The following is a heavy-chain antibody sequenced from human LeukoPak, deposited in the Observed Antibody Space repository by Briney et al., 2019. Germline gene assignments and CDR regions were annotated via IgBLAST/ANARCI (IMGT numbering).Heavy chain of an antibody. CDR1: GGTFSSYA. J-gene: IGHJ4*02. CDR2: IIPIFGTA. CDR3: AADLGYYDSSGYYRSYYFDY. V-gene: IGHV1-69*13. D-gene: IGHD3-22*01. Sequence: GASVKVSCKASGGTFSSYAISWVRQAPGQGLEWLGGIIPIFGTANYAQKFQGRVTITADESTSTAYMELSSLRSEDTAVYYCAADLGYYDSSGYYRSYYFDYWGQGTLVTVSS.